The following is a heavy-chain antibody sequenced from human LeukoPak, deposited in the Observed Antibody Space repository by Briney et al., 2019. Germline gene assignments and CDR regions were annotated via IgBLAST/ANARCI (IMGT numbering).Heavy chain of an antibody. CDR1: GGSISSSSYY. J-gene: IGHJ4*02. Sequence: PSETLSLTCTVSGGSISSSSYYWGWIRQPPGKGLEWIGSIYYSGSTYYNPSLKSRVTISVDTSKNQFSLKLSSVTAADTAVYYCARGPRVYGGNSELDYWGQGTLVTVSS. D-gene: IGHD4-17*01. CDR3: ARGPRVYGGNSELDY. V-gene: IGHV4-39*01. CDR2: IYYSGST.